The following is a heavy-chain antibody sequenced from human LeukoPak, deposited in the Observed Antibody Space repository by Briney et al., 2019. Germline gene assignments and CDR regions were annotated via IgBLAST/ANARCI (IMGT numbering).Heavy chain of an antibody. D-gene: IGHD3-22*01. J-gene: IGHJ3*02. Sequence: SETLSLTCTVSGGSISSYYWSWIRQPPGKGLEWIGYIYDSGSTNYNPSLRSRVTISVDTSKNQFSLKLSSVTAADTAVYYCACLTTADAFDIWGQGTMVTVSS. CDR2: IYDSGST. CDR1: GGSISSYY. CDR3: ACLTTADAFDI. V-gene: IGHV4-59*01.